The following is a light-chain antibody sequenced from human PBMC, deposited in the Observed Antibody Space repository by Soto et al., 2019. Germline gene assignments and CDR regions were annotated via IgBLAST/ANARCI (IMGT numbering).Light chain of an antibody. J-gene: IGKJ4*01. CDR3: QHRYSWPLT. CDR1: QSIGRS. CDR2: DAS. V-gene: IGKV3-11*01. Sequence: EVVLTQSPATLSLSLGERDTLSCRASQSIGRSLAWYQQRPGQAPSLLISDASNRATGIPARFSGSGSGTDFSLTISSLEPEDFAVYYCQHRYSWPLTFGGGTKVEIK.